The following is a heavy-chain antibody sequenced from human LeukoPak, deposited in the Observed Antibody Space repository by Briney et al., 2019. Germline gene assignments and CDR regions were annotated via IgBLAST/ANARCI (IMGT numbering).Heavy chain of an antibody. CDR3: ARDGI. J-gene: IGHJ4*02. V-gene: IGHV4-38-2*02. CDR1: SYSISTWYY. CDR2: IYYSGST. D-gene: IGHD1-14*01. Sequence: PSETLSLTCTVSSYSISTWYYWGWIRQPPGKGLEWIGSIYYSGSTYYNPSLKSRVTISVDTSKNQFSLKLSSVTAADTAVYYCARDGIWGQGTLVTVSS.